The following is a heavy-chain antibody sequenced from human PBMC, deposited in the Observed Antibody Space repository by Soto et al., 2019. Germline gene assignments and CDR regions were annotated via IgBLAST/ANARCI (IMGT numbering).Heavy chain of an antibody. D-gene: IGHD6-6*01. J-gene: IGHJ3*02. Sequence: GGSLRLSCTGSGFAFSSHPMSWVRQAPERGLEWVSGISDGGDLTYNADSVRGRFTISRDNSKNTLFLQMNSLRVEDTAVYYCARRAFGSSRSFDIWGQGTMVTVSS. CDR1: GFAFSSHP. CDR2: ISDGGDLT. CDR3: ARRAFGSSRSFDI. V-gene: IGHV3-23*01.